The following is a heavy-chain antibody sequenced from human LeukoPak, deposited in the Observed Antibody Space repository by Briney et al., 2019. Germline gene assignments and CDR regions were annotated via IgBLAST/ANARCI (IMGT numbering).Heavy chain of an antibody. V-gene: IGHV4-34*01. CDR2: INHIGST. CDR1: GGSFSGYY. Sequence: SETLSLTCAVYGGSFSGYYWSWIRHPPGKGLGWIGEINHIGSTNYNTSLKSRVTISVDTSKNQFSLKLSSVTAADTAVYYCARETSDIVATIFDYWGQGTLVTVSS. D-gene: IGHD5-12*01. CDR3: ARETSDIVATIFDY. J-gene: IGHJ4*02.